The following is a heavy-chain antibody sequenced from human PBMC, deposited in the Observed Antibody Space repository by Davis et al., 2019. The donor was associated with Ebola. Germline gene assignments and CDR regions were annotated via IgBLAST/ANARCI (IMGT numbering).Heavy chain of an antibody. CDR3: ARVLVSSSPTLWYYYYGMDV. J-gene: IGHJ6*02. CDR2: IYYSGST. V-gene: IGHV4-59*12. D-gene: IGHD6-6*01. Sequence: GSLRLSCTVSGGSISSYYWSWIRQPPGKGLEWLGYIYYSGSTNYNPSLKSRVTISVDTSKNQFSLKLSSVTAADTAVYYCARVLVSSSPTLWYYYYGMDVWGQGTTVTVSS. CDR1: GGSISSYY.